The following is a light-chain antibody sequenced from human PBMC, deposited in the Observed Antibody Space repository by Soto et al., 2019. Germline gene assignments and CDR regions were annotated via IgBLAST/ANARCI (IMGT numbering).Light chain of an antibody. CDR1: SSDVGGYNF. Sequence: QSALTQPPSASGSPGQSVTISCTGTSSDVGGYNFVSWYQQYPGKAPKLMIYEVSKRPSGVPDRFSGSKSGNTASLTVFGLQAEDEADYYCSSYAGSDNYVFGTGTKLTVL. CDR2: EVS. J-gene: IGLJ1*01. CDR3: SSYAGSDNYV. V-gene: IGLV2-8*01.